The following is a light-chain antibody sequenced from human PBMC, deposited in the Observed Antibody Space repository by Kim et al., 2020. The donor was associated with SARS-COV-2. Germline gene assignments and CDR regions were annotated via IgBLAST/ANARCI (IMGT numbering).Light chain of an antibody. J-gene: IGKJ4*01. Sequence: EIVLTQSPATLSLSPGERATLSCRASQSVDNYLAWYQQKPGQAPRLLISDVSNRATGIPGRFSGSGSGTEFTLTISSLEPEDFAVYYCQQRGNWPLTFGGGTKVDIK. CDR2: DVS. V-gene: IGKV3-11*01. CDR3: QQRGNWPLT. CDR1: QSVDNY.